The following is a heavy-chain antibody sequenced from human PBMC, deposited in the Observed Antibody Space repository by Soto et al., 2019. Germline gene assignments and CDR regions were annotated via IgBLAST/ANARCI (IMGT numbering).Heavy chain of an antibody. J-gene: IGHJ6*02. V-gene: IGHV3-7*04. Sequence: EVQLVESGGGLVQPGGSLRLSCAASGFTFSSYWMSWVRQAPGKGLEWVANIKEDGSEKYYVDSVKGRFTISRDNAKNSLYRQMNSLRAEYTAVYYCARGRMYQNYYYYDMDVWGQGTTVTVSS. CDR3: ARGRMYQNYYYYDMDV. CDR1: GFTFSSYW. D-gene: IGHD2-2*01. CDR2: IKEDGSEK.